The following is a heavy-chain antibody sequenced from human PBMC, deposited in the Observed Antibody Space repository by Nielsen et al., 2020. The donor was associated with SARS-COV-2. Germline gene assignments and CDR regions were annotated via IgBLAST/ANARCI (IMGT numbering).Heavy chain of an antibody. CDR2: IWYDGSEI. J-gene: IGHJ4*02. CDR1: GFTFASSG. V-gene: IGHV3-33*01. CDR3: TRAPYSSGDFDF. Sequence: GESLKISCAASGFTFASSGMHWVRQAPGKGLEWLSVIWYDGSEIYSADSVNSRFTISRDTSKNTLYLQMNSLRVEDTAVYYCTRAPYSSGDFDFWGQGTLVTVSS. D-gene: IGHD6-25*01.